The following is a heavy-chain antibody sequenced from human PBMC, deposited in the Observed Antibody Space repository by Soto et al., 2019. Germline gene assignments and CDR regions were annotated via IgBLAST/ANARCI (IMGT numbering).Heavy chain of an antibody. D-gene: IGHD2-15*01. CDR3: AIPGYCGGGSCDY. Sequence: EVQLVESGGGSVQPGGSPRLSCAASGFTVSDNYMSWVRQAPGKGLEWVSVVFSGGTSYFADSVKGRFTISRDNSKNTLYLQMNSLRAEDTAVYYCAIPGYCGGGSCDYWGQGTLVTVSS. J-gene: IGHJ4*02. V-gene: IGHV3-66*01. CDR1: GFTVSDNY. CDR2: VFSGGTS.